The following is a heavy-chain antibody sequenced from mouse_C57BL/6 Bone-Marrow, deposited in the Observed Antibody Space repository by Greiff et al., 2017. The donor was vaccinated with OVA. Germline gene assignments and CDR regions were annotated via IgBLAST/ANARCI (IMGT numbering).Heavy chain of an antibody. V-gene: IGHV1-82*01. CDR1: GYAFSSSW. CDR3: TLITTAFDY. CDR2: IYPGDGDT. J-gene: IGHJ2*01. Sequence: VQLQQSGPELVKPGASVKISCKASGYAFSSSWMNWVKQRPGKGLEWIGRIYPGDGDTNYNGKFKGKATLTADKSSSTAYMQLSSLTSEDTAVYYCTLITTAFDYWGQGTTLTVSS. D-gene: IGHD1-1*01.